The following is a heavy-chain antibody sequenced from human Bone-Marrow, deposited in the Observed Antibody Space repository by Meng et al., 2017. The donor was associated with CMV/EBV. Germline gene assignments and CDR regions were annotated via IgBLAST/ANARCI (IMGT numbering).Heavy chain of an antibody. CDR1: GGSFSGYY. CDR2: INHSGST. CDR3: AKFHCTNGVCFRNYFDY. Sequence: SETLSLTCAVYGGSFSGYYWSWIRQPPGKGLEWIGEINHSGSTNYNPSLKSRVTISVDTSKNQFSLKLSSVTAADTAVYYCAKFHCTNGVCFRNYFDYWGQGTLVPVSS. D-gene: IGHD2-8*01. J-gene: IGHJ4*02. V-gene: IGHV4-34*01.